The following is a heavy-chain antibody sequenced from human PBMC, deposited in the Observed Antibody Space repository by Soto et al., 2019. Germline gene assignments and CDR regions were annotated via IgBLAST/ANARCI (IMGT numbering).Heavy chain of an antibody. V-gene: IGHV1-69*04. J-gene: IGHJ4*02. Sequence: SVKVSCKASGGTFSSYTISWVRQAPGQGLEWMGRIIPILGIANYAQKFQGRVTITADKSTNTAYMELSSLRSEDTAVYYCARDTEGYDSSGYRDYWGQGTLVTVSS. CDR1: GGTFSSYT. CDR2: IIPILGIA. D-gene: IGHD3-22*01. CDR3: ARDTEGYDSSGYRDY.